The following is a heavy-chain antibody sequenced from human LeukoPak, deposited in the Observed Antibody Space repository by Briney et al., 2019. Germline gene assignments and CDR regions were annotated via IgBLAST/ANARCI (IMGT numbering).Heavy chain of an antibody. J-gene: IGHJ4*02. CDR3: ARTYYYGSGFDY. Sequence: ASVKVSCKASGYTFTSYDINWVRQATGQGLEWMGWMNPNSGNTGYAQKFQGRVTITRDTSASTAYMELGSLRSEDTAVYYCARTYYYGSGFDYWGQGTLVTVSS. D-gene: IGHD3-10*01. CDR1: GYTFTSYD. V-gene: IGHV1-8*03. CDR2: MNPNSGNT.